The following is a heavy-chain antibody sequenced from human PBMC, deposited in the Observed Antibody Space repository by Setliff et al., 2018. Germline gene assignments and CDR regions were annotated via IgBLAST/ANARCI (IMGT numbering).Heavy chain of an antibody. J-gene: IGHJ4*02. V-gene: IGHV1-18*01. Sequence: ASVKVSCKASGYTFTTYAMSWMRQAPGQGLEWMGWINTNTGNPSYAQKLQGRVTMTTDTSTSTAYMELRGLSSDDTAVYYCARAPSSIGVGGSLLHWGQGTLVTVSS. CDR2: INTNTGNP. CDR1: GYTFTTYA. D-gene: IGHD6-19*01. CDR3: ARAPSSIGVGGSLLH.